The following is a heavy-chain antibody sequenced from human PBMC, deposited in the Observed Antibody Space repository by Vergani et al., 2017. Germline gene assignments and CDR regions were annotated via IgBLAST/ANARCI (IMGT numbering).Heavy chain of an antibody. CDR3: ARARCIETCYMSNWLDS. CDR2: VSTGTKSQ. D-gene: IGHD3-9*01. CDR1: GFDFSSYI. J-gene: IGHJ5*01. Sequence: DVHLAESGGGFFQPGGSLRLSCVVSGFDFSSYIMNWVRQAPGKGLEWVSFVSTGTKSQSYAESVKGRFTISRDSAKNSLYLQMDSLRVEDTGVYYCARARCIETCYMSNWLDSWGQGTLVTVSS. V-gene: IGHV3-48*01.